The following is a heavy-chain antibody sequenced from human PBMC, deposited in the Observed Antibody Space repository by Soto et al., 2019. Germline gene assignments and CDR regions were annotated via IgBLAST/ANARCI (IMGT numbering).Heavy chain of an antibody. J-gene: IGHJ4*02. CDR1: GGSISSYY. V-gene: IGHV4-59*01. CDR2: IYYSGST. CDR3: ARAGEDYYYDSSGYYFDY. D-gene: IGHD3-22*01. Sequence: SETLSLTCTVSGGSISSYYWSWIRQPPGKGLEWIGYIYYSGSTNYNPSLKSRVTISVDTSKNQFSLKLSSVTAADTAVYYCARAGEDYYYDSSGYYFDYWGQGTLVTVS.